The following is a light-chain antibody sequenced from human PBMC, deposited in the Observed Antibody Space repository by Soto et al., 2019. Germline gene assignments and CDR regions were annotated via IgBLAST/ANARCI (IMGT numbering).Light chain of an antibody. CDR2: DAS. Sequence: IEVTQSPSSLAASLGDRVTITCRASQTICTYVNGHRQKSGAAPALLIYDASTLQSGVTSRFRGGASGTDFTLTISSLQLDDFATYYCQQSYNTPLTFGQGTKVDIK. CDR3: QQSYNTPLT. J-gene: IGKJ1*01. CDR1: QTICTY. V-gene: IGKV1-39*01.